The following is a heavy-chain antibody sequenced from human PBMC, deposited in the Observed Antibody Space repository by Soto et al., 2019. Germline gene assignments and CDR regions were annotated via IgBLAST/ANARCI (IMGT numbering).Heavy chain of an antibody. CDR2: INTNVGST. CDR3: ARADMPTVTTGYFDL. V-gene: IGHV1-46*03. CDR1: GYTSTSYY. D-gene: IGHD4-17*01. Sequence: ASATVSCKASGYTSTSYYMHWVRQAPGQGIERKGIINTNVGSTRYAQKNQSRVTITRETSTSTVYMELSSLRSEDRAVYYCARADMPTVTTGYFDLWGRGTLVTAS. J-gene: IGHJ2*01.